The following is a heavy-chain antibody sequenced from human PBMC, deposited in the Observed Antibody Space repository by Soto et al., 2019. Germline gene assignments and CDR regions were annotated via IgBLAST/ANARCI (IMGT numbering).Heavy chain of an antibody. CDR1: GDSVSSNSAG. J-gene: IGHJ4*01. CDR3: ARGEQYSGRIFDY. Sequence: PSQTLSLTCAITGDSVSSNSAGWSWVRQSPSRGLEWLGRTYYRSKWYYEYAVSVRGRITVNPDTSKNQYSLQLNSVTPEDTAVYFCARGEQYSGRIFDYWGQGTLVTVSS. V-gene: IGHV6-1*01. CDR2: TYYRSKWYY. D-gene: IGHD1-26*01.